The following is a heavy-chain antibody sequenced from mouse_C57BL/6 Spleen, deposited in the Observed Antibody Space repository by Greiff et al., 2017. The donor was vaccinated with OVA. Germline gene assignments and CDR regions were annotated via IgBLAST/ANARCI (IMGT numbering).Heavy chain of an antibody. CDR3: AHYGNYEIGFAY. D-gene: IGHD2-1*01. Sequence: EVQGVESVAELVRPGASVKLSCTASGFNIKNTYMHWVKQRPEQGLEWIGRIDPANGNTKYAPKFQGKATITADTSSNTAYLQLSSLTSEDTAIYYCAHYGNYEIGFAYWGQGTLVTVSA. CDR2: IDPANGNT. J-gene: IGHJ3*01. CDR1: GFNIKNTY. V-gene: IGHV14-3*01.